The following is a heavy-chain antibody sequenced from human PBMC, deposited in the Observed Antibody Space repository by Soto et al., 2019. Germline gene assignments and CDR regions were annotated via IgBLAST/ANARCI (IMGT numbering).Heavy chain of an antibody. Sequence: EGQLVESGGGLVKPGGSLRLSCAASGLTLSNVWMTWVRQAPGKGLEWVGRIKSQTHGGTTDYAAPVKGRCTISRDDSSNTLYLPMNFLSTEDTAVYFCTTTAGINMLVLEDNIDFWGQGTLVTVSS. D-gene: IGHD3-22*01. V-gene: IGHV3-15*01. CDR1: GLTLSNVW. CDR3: TTTAGINMLVLEDNIDF. J-gene: IGHJ4*02. CDR2: IKSQTHGGTT.